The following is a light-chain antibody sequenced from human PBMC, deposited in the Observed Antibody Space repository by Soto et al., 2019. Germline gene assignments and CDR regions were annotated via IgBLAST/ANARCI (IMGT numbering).Light chain of an antibody. CDR3: QTYDKAPWT. Sequence: DIQMTQSPSSLSASVGDRVTITCRVSQYIHTHLAWYQQKPGNSPKLLVYGASTLHSGVPSRFSASGSGTDFILTISSLQSEDVATYYCQTYDKAPWTFGPGTRV. V-gene: IGKV1-27*01. CDR2: GAS. J-gene: IGKJ1*01. CDR1: QYIHTH.